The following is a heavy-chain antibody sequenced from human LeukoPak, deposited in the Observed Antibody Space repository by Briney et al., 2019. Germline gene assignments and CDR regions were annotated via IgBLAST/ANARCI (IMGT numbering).Heavy chain of an antibody. Sequence: GASVKVSCKASGYNVIAFDIHWVRPATGQGVEWMGWMNPHSGKTAYAQKFQGRVTMTRDISINTAYMELSGLRSEDTAVYYCARGRTQMAAVLGHWGQGSLVTVSS. D-gene: IGHD5-24*01. J-gene: IGHJ5*02. CDR1: GYNVIAFD. CDR3: ARGRTQMAAVLGH. CDR2: MNPHSGKT. V-gene: IGHV1-8*01.